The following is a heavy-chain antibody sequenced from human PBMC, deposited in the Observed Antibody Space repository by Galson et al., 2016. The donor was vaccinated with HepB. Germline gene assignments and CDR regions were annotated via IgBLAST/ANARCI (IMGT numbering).Heavy chain of an antibody. CDR2: IFYSGNT. CDR1: GDSISSSNYY. D-gene: IGHD2-15*01. J-gene: IGHJ6*02. Sequence: ETLSLTCTVSGDSISSSNYYWGWIRQPPGRGLEWIGSIFYSGNTYYHPSLKSRVTLFVDTSKNQFSLNLTSVIAADTGVYYCARWDIAYSGGMDVWGQGTTVPVFS. V-gene: IGHV4-39*01. CDR3: ARWDIAYSGGMDV.